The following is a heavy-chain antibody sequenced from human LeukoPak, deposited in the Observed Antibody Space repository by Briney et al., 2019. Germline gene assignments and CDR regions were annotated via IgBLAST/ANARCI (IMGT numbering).Heavy chain of an antibody. CDR1: GFTFSTFA. CDR3: TRYYGEQQLAWFDY. CDR2: IFPSGGEI. J-gene: IGHJ4*02. D-gene: IGHD6-13*01. Sequence: GSLRLSWAASGFTFSTFAMIVGRQPPGKGLEGGSSIFPSGGEIHYADSVRGRFTISRDNAKNSLYLQMNSLRAEDTAVYYCTRYYGEQQLAWFDYWGQGTLVTVSS. V-gene: IGHV3-21*01.